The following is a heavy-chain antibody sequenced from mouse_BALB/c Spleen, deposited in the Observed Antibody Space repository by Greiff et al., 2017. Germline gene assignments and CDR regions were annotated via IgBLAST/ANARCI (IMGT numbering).Heavy chain of an antibody. J-gene: IGHJ4*01. Sequence: EVQVVESGGGLVKPGGSLKLSCAASGFTFSSYAMSWVRQTPEKRLEWVATISSGGSYTYYPDSVKGRFTISRDNAKNTLYLQMSSLRSEDTAMYYCARHEDYGSPYAMDYWGQGTSVTVSS. D-gene: IGHD1-1*01. V-gene: IGHV5-9-3*01. CDR2: ISSGGSYT. CDR3: ARHEDYGSPYAMDY. CDR1: GFTFSSYA.